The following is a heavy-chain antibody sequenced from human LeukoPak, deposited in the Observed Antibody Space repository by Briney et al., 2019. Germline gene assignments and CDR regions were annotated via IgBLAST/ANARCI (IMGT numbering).Heavy chain of an antibody. CDR3: ARDRRITIFGVVVE. D-gene: IGHD3-3*01. CDR2: IKQDGSEK. V-gene: IGHV3-7*01. J-gene: IGHJ4*02. Sequence: PGGSLRLSCAASGLTLSPHWMSWVRQAPGKGLGWLASIKQDGSEKYYVDSVKGRFTISRDNAKNSLYLQMNSLRAEDTAVYYCARDRRITIFGVVVEWGQGTLVTVSS. CDR1: GLTLSPHW.